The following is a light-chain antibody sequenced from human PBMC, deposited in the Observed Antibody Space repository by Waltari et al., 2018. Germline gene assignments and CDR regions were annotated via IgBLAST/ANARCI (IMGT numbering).Light chain of an antibody. CDR3: QKYVNLPAT. CDR1: QSVSKY. V-gene: IGKV3-20*01. Sequence: EIVLTQSPGTLSLSPGEIATLTCRASQSVSKYLAWYQQKPGQAPRLLIYDASTRATGIPDRFSGSGSGTDFSLTISRLEPEDFAVYYCQKYVNLPATFGQGTKVKIK. J-gene: IGKJ1*01. CDR2: DAS.